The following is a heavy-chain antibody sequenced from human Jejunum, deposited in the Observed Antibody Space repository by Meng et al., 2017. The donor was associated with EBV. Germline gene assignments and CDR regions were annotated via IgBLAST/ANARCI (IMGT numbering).Heavy chain of an antibody. CDR3: ARAGYHRPANDY. CDR2: ISHSGST. J-gene: IGHJ4*02. V-gene: IGHV4-4*02. CDR1: GELISRDW. Sequence: QVQLQESGPGLVNPSGTLSLTCAVSGELISRDWWSWLRQPPGKGLEWIGEISHSGSTAYNPSLKSRVTISLDTSKTQFSLTLTSVTAADTAVYFCARAGYHRPANDYWGQGTRVTVSS. D-gene: IGHD1-14*01.